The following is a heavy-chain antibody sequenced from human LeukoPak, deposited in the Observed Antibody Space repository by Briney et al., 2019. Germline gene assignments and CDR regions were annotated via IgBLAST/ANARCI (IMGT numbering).Heavy chain of an antibody. CDR2: INPNSGGT. CDR1: GYPFTGYY. Sequence: ASVKVSCKASGYPFTGYYMHWVRQAPGQGLEWMGWINPNSGGTNYAQKFQGRVTMTRDTSISTAYMELSRLRSDDTAVYYCASCSTSCYTSLLGMDVWGQGTTVTVSS. V-gene: IGHV1-2*02. CDR3: ASCSTSCYTSLLGMDV. D-gene: IGHD2-2*02. J-gene: IGHJ6*02.